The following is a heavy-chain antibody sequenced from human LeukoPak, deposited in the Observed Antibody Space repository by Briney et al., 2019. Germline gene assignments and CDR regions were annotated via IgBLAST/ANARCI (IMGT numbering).Heavy chain of an antibody. CDR2: INHSGST. CDR3: ARALDIVVGRGMDV. D-gene: IGHD2-2*01. Sequence: NTSETLSLTCAVYGGSFSGYYWSWIRQPPGKGLEWIGEINHSGSTNYNPSLKSRVTISVDTSKNQFSLKLSSVTAADTAVYYCARALDIVVGRGMDVWGQGTTATVSS. J-gene: IGHJ6*02. CDR1: GGSFSGYY. V-gene: IGHV4-34*01.